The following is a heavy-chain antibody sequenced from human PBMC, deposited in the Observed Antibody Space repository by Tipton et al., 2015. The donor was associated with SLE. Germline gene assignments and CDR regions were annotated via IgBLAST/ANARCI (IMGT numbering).Heavy chain of an antibody. CDR3: ARSQYCGDGSCQSWNGYYMDV. CDR2: TYYMSKWYN. D-gene: IGHD2-21*01. V-gene: IGHV6-1*01. J-gene: IGHJ6*03. Sequence: GLVKPSQTLSLTCAISGDSVSSNSAAWNWIRQSPSRGLEWLGRTYYMSKWYNDYAVSVKSRIIINPDTSKNQFSLQLTSVTPEDTAVYYCARSQYCGDGSCQSWNGYYMDVWGKGTTVSVSS. CDR1: GDSVSSNSAA.